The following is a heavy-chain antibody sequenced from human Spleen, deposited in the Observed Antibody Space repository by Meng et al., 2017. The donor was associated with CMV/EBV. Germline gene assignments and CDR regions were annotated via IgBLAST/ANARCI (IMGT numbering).Heavy chain of an antibody. Sequence: SETLSLTCTVSGGSISSSSYYWAWIRQPPGKGLEWIASIYYSGTTYYNPSLKSRVTISIDTSKNQFFLRLSSVTAADTAVYYCASPTYDYWSAEYRLGAINIWGQGTMVTVSS. CDR1: GGSISSSSYY. V-gene: IGHV4-39*07. D-gene: IGHD3-3*01. J-gene: IGHJ3*02. CDR3: ASPTYDYWSAEYRLGAINI. CDR2: IYYSGTT.